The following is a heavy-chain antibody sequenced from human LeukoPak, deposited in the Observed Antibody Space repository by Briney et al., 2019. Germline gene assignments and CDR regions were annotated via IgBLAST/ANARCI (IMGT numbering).Heavy chain of an antibody. Sequence: SETLSLTCAVYGGSFSGYYWSWIRQPPGKGLEWIGEINHSGSTNYNPSLKSRVTISVDTSKNQFSLKLSSVTAADTAVYYCARGWFGSGSFFDYLGQGTLVTVSS. J-gene: IGHJ4*02. D-gene: IGHD3-10*01. V-gene: IGHV4-34*01. CDR1: GGSFSGYY. CDR3: ARGWFGSGSFFDY. CDR2: INHSGST.